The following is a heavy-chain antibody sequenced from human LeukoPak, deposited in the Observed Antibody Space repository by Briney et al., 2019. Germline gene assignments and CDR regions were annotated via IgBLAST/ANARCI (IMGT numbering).Heavy chain of an antibody. CDR2: ISGSGGST. Sequence: GGSLRLSCAASGFTFSSYAMSWVRQAPGKGLDWVSAISGSGGSTYYADSVKGRFTISRDNSKNTLYLQMNSLRAEDTAVYYCAKVPGIAVAYFDYWGQGTLVTVSS. CDR1: GFTFSSYA. CDR3: AKVPGIAVAYFDY. D-gene: IGHD6-19*01. J-gene: IGHJ4*02. V-gene: IGHV3-23*01.